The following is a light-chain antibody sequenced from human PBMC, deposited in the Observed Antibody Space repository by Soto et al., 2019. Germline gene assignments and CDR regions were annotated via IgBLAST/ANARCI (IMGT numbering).Light chain of an antibody. CDR2: EAS. J-gene: IGKJ3*01. Sequence: DIQMTQSPASLPASVGDRVTITCRASQSISTYLNWYQQRPGRAPKLLIYEASSLQSGVPSRFSGSGSGTDFTLTISSLQPEDFATYYCQQSYDPPFTFGPGTKVDIK. CDR1: QSISTY. V-gene: IGKV1-39*01. CDR3: QQSYDPPFT.